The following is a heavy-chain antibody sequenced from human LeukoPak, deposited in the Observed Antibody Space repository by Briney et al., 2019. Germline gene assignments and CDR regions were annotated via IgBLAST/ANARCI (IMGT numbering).Heavy chain of an antibody. CDR3: ARVPLSTAYLHYYSMDV. CDR1: GGSISSSSYY. J-gene: IGHJ6*03. Sequence: SETLSLTCTVSGGSISSSSYYWGWIRQPPGKGLEWIGSIYYSGSTYYNPSLKSRVTISVDTSKNQFSLRLTSVTAADTAVYYCARVPLSTAYLHYYSMDVWGKGTTVTVSS. CDR2: IYYSGST. V-gene: IGHV4-39*01. D-gene: IGHD2-21*02.